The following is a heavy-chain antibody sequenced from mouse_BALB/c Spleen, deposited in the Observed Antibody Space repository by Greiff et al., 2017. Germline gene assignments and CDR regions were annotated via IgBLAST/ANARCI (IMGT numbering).Heavy chain of an antibody. V-gene: IGHV1-63*02. Sequence: VQLQQPGAELVKPGTSVKISCKASGYTFTNYWLGWVKQRPGHGLEWIGDIYPGGGYTNYNEKFKGKATLTADTSSSTAYMQLSSLTSEDSAVYFCARSRAWFAYWGQGTLVTVSA. CDR1: GYTFTNYW. CDR2: IYPGGGYT. J-gene: IGHJ3*01. CDR3: ARSRAWFAY.